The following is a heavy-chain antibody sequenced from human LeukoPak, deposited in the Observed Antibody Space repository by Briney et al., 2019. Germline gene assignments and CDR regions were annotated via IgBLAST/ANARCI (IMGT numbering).Heavy chain of an antibody. Sequence: SETLSLTCTVSGGSVSSGNYYWSWIRQPPGKGLEWIGYIHYSWSTNYNPPLKSRVTISVDTSKNKFSLKLSSVTAADTAVYYCARGGLSSGYYSAFDYWGQGTLATVSS. CDR1: GGSVSSGNYY. J-gene: IGHJ4*02. D-gene: IGHD3-22*01. V-gene: IGHV4-61*01. CDR3: ARGGLSSGYYSAFDY. CDR2: IHYSWST.